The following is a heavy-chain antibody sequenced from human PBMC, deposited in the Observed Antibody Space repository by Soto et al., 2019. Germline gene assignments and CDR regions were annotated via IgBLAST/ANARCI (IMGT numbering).Heavy chain of an antibody. CDR2: ISYDGSNK. CDR1: GFTFRSYG. CDR3: AKEIGSGWYDLDY. V-gene: IGHV3-30*18. D-gene: IGHD6-19*01. Sequence: QVQLVESGGGVVQPGRSLRLSCTASGFTFRSYGMHWVRQAPGKGLEWVALISYDGSNKHYADSVKGRFTISRDNSKNTLYLQMNSLRAEDTAVYYCAKEIGSGWYDLDYWGQGTLVTVSS. J-gene: IGHJ4*02.